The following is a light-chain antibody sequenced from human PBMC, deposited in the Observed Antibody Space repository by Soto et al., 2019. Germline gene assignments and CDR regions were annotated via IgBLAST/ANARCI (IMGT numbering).Light chain of an antibody. Sequence: EVVLTQSPATLSLSPGERVTLSCRASQSVSSFLSWYQHKPGQAPRLLIYDASNRATGIPARFSGSGSGTDFTLTISSLEPEDFAVYYCQQRSNWPTFGQGTRLEIK. CDR3: QQRSNWPT. CDR1: QSVSSF. CDR2: DAS. V-gene: IGKV3-11*01. J-gene: IGKJ5*01.